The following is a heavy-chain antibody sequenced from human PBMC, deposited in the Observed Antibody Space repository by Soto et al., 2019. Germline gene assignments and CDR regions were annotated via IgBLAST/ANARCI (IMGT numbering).Heavy chain of an antibody. D-gene: IGHD2-15*01. J-gene: IGHJ4*02. CDR2: IVVGNGNT. CDR1: GFTLINSA. Sequence: GASVKVSCKTSGFTLINSAMQWVRQARGQRLEWIGWIVVGNGNTDYAQEFQERVTITRDMSTSTAYMELSSLRSEDTAVYYCSAGVLPCSVGSCYPGGFWGQGTLVTVSS. CDR3: SAGVLPCSVGSCYPGGF. V-gene: IGHV1-58*02.